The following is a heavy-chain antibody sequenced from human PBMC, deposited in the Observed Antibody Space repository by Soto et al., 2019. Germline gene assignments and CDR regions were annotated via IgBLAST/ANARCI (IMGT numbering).Heavy chain of an antibody. CDR1: GFTFSSYS. D-gene: IGHD3-3*01. CDR3: AREAYYDFWSGYYPPDY. V-gene: IGHV3-48*02. J-gene: IGHJ4*02. CDR2: ISSSSSTI. Sequence: EVQLVESGGGLIQPGGSLRLSCAASGFTFSSYSMNWVRQAPGKGLEWVSYISSSSSTIYYADSVKGRFTISRDNAKNSLYLQMNSLRDEDTAVYYCAREAYYDFWSGYYPPDYWGQGTLVTVSS.